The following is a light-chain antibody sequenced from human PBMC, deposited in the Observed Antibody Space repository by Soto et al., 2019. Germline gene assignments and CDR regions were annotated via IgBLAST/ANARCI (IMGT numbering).Light chain of an antibody. CDR1: QSVSSN. V-gene: IGKV3-15*01. CDR3: QQYDNWPPT. J-gene: IGKJ1*01. CDR2: GAS. Sequence: EIVLTQSPATLSVSPGERATLSCRASQSVSSNLGWYQQKPGQTPRLLLYGASTRASGIPARFSGSGSGTEFTLTISSLQSEDFAVYYCQQYDNWPPTFGQGTKVEIK.